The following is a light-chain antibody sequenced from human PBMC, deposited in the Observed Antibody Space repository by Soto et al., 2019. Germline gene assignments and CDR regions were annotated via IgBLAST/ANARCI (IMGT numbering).Light chain of an antibody. CDR2: DVI. CDR1: SGDVGTYNY. J-gene: IGLJ3*02. V-gene: IGLV2-11*01. CDR3: CSYAGSYSWV. Sequence: QSVLTQPRSVSGSPGQSVTISCTGTSGDVGTYNYVSWYQQYPGKAPKLMIYDVIKRPSGVTDRFSGYKSGNTASLTISGLQADDEADYYCCSYAGSYSWVFGGGTKLTVL.